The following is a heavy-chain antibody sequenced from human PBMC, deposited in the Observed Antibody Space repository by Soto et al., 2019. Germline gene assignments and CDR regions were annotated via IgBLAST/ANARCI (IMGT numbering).Heavy chain of an antibody. D-gene: IGHD3-16*02. V-gene: IGHV3-30*03. Sequence: GGSLRLSCAASGFTFSSYGMHWVRQAPGKGLEWVAVISYDGSNKYYADSVKGRFTISRDNSKNTLYLQMNSLRAEDTAVYYCAREGSSGSHRRYFFDYWGQGPLVTVSS. J-gene: IGHJ4*01. CDR3: AREGSSGSHRRYFFDY. CDR1: GFTFSSYG. CDR2: ISYDGSNK.